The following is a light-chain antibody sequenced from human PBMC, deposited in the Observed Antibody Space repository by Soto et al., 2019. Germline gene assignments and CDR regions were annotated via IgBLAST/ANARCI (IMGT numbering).Light chain of an antibody. V-gene: IGLV1-44*01. CDR2: TTN. CDR3: AAWDDSLNGHV. J-gene: IGLJ1*01. CDR1: SSKIGTSS. Sequence: QSVLTQPHSASGTPGQRVTISCSGSSSKIGTSSVHWFQQLPGTAPKLLLSTTNQRPSGVPERFSGSKSGTSASLAISGLQSEDEADYYCAAWDDSLNGHVFGTGTKVTVL.